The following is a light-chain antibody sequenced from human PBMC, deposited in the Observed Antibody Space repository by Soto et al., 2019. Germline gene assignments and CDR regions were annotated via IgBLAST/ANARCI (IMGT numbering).Light chain of an antibody. CDR2: EGS. Sequence: EIVLTQSPATLSLSPRERATLSCTASQSLIKYLAWYQQKPGQAPRLLIYEGSERASGVPARFSGGGSGTEFTLIISRLEPEDFAVYYCQQYGSSPLILTFGGGTKVEIK. CDR1: QSLIKY. V-gene: IGKV3-20*01. J-gene: IGKJ4*01. CDR3: QQYGSSPLILT.